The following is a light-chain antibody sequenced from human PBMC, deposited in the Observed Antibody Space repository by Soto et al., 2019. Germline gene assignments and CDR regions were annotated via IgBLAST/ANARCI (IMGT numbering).Light chain of an antibody. V-gene: IGLV2-8*01. CDR1: SSDVGGSDY. CDR2: DVS. CDR3: ISHVGHSNV. Sequence: QSALTQPPSASGSPGQSVTISCTGTSSDVGGSDYVSWYQHHPGKAPKLMIYDVSKRPSGVPDRFSGSKSGNKASLTVSGLQADDEADYYCISHVGHSNVFGTGTKVTVL. J-gene: IGLJ1*01.